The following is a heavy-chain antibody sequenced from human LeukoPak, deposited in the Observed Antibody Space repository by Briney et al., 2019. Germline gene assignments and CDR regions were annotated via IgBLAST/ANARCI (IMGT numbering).Heavy chain of an antibody. J-gene: IGHJ3*02. D-gene: IGHD3-3*01. Sequence: GGSLRLSCAASGFTFSSYAMHWVRQAPGKGLEWVAVISYDGSNKYYADSVKGRFTISRDNSKNTLYLQMNSLRAEDTAVYYCAKDSGSKYYDFWSGYPLDAFDIWGQGTMVTVSS. CDR2: ISYDGSNK. V-gene: IGHV3-30-3*01. CDR3: AKDSGSKYYDFWSGYPLDAFDI. CDR1: GFTFSSYA.